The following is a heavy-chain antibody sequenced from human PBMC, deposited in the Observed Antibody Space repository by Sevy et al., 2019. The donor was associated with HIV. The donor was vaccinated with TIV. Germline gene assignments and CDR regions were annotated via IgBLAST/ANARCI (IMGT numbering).Heavy chain of an antibody. CDR3: ARGLSSTTPGDWFDP. D-gene: IGHD2-2*01. Sequence: GGSLRLSCAASGFTFSSYEMNWVRQAPGKGLEWVSYISSSGSTIYYADSVKGRFTISRDNAKNSLYLQMNGLRAEDTAVYYCARGLSSTTPGDWFDPWGQGTLVTVSS. CDR2: ISSSGSTI. J-gene: IGHJ5*02. V-gene: IGHV3-48*03. CDR1: GFTFSSYE.